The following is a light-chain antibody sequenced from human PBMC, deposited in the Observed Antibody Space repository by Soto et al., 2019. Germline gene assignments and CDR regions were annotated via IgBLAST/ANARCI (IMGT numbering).Light chain of an antibody. V-gene: IGLV1-44*01. CDR2: NNN. CDR1: SSNIGSNT. Sequence: QSVLTQPPSASGTPGQRVTISCSGSSSNIGSNTVSWYQQLPGTAPTLLIYNNNQRPSGVSARFSGSKSGTSASLAISGLQSEDEADYYCASWDDSLNAYVFGPGTKVTVL. CDR3: ASWDDSLNAYV. J-gene: IGLJ1*01.